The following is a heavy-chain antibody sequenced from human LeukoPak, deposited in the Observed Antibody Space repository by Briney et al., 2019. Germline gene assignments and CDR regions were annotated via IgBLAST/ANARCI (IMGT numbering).Heavy chain of an antibody. CDR1: GFTFSSYA. Sequence: GGSLRLSCAASGFTFSSYAMHWVRQAPGKGLEWVAVISYDGSNKYYADSVKGRFTISRDNSKNTLYLQMNRLRAEDTAVYYCALGQWLAFDYWGQGTLVTVSS. CDR3: ALGQWLAFDY. J-gene: IGHJ4*02. D-gene: IGHD6-19*01. CDR2: ISYDGSNK. V-gene: IGHV3-30-3*01.